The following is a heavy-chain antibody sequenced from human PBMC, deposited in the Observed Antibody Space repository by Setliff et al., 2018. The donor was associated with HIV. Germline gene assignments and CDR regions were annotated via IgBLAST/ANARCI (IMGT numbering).Heavy chain of an antibody. CDR1: GYSISSGYY. J-gene: IGHJ4*02. D-gene: IGHD6-6*01. V-gene: IGHV4-38-2*02. Sequence: NPSETLSLTCTVSGYSISSGYYWGWIRQPPGKGLEWIGNIYHSGSTYYNPSLKSRVTISVDTSKNQFSLKLTSVTAADTAVYYCARFSTSSGGTFDYWGQGTQVTVSS. CDR3: ARFSTSSGGTFDY. CDR2: IYHSGST.